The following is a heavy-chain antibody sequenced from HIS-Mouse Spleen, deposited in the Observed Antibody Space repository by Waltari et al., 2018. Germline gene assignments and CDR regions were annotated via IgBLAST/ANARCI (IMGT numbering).Heavy chain of an antibody. V-gene: IGHV3-43*01. CDR3: AKDIGTAMVRGFDY. Sequence: EVQLVESGGVVVQPGGSLRLSCAASGFTFDDYTMHWFRQAPGKGLGWVSLISWDGGSTYYADSVKGRFTISRDNSKNSLYLQMNSLRTEDTALYYCAKDIGTAMVRGFDYWGQGTLVTVSS. CDR1: GFTFDDYT. CDR2: ISWDGGST. J-gene: IGHJ4*02. D-gene: IGHD5-18*01.